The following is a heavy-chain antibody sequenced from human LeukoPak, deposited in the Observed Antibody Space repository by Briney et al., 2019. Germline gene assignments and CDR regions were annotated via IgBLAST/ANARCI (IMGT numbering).Heavy chain of an antibody. CDR3: ARVHYYGSGSYPTSYYYYGMDV. J-gene: IGHJ6*02. Sequence: ASVKVSCKASGYTFTSYDINWVRQATGQGLEWMGWMNPNSGNTGYAQKFQGRVTMTRNTSISTAYMELSSLRSEDTAVYYCARVHYYGSGSYPTSYYYYGMDVWGRGTTVTVSS. CDR2: MNPNSGNT. CDR1: GYTFTSYD. V-gene: IGHV1-8*01. D-gene: IGHD3-10*01.